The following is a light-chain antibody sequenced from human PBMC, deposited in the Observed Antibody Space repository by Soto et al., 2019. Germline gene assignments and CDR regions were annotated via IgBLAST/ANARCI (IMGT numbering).Light chain of an antibody. Sequence: EIVMTQSPATLSVSPGERATLSCSASQSISSNLAWYQQKPGQTPRLLIYGASTRAIGIPTRFSGSGSGTEFPLTISSLQSEDFAVYYCQQYNNWWTFGQGTKVEIK. V-gene: IGKV3-15*01. CDR2: GAS. CDR3: QQYNNWWT. J-gene: IGKJ1*01. CDR1: QSISSN.